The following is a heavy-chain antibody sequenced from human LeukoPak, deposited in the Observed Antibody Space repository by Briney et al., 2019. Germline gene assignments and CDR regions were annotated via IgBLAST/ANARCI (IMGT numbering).Heavy chain of an antibody. V-gene: IGHV1-18*01. D-gene: IGHD3-22*01. Sequence: ASVKVSCKASGYTFTSYGISWVRQAPGQGLEWMGWISAYNGNTNYAQKLQGRVTMTTDTSTSTAYMELRSLRSDDTAVYYCARDYYDSSGYYASEPFDYRGQGTLVTVSS. CDR2: ISAYNGNT. CDR1: GYTFTSYG. J-gene: IGHJ4*02. CDR3: ARDYYDSSGYYASEPFDY.